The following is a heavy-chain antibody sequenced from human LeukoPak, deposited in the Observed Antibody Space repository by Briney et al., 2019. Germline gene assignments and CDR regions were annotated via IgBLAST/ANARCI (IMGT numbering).Heavy chain of an antibody. CDR3: ARLGFCRGDNCLDDY. D-gene: IGHD2-15*01. V-gene: IGHV4-59*08. J-gene: IGHJ4*02. CDR1: GGSISSYY. Sequence: SETLSLTCTVSGGSISSYYWSWIRQPPGKGLEWIGYIYYSGSTNYNPSLKSRVTISVDTSKNQFSLKLTSVTATDTAVYYCARLGFCRGDNCLDDYWGQGTLVTV. CDR2: IYYSGST.